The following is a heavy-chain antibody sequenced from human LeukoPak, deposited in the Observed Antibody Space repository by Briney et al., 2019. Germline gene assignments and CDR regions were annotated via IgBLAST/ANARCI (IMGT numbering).Heavy chain of an antibody. V-gene: IGHV4-39*01. Sequence: SDPLSLTCTVSGGFVSSSRYYWGWTRKPPGKGLEWIGSSYYSGGTYHNPSLRSRVTISVDPSRSQFSLRLSSVTAADTAVYYCARQKYGVALLYFDKWAQGSLVTVSS. D-gene: IGHD3-3*01. J-gene: IGHJ4*02. CDR1: GGFVSSSRYY. CDR3: ARQKYGVALLYFDK. CDR2: SYYSGGT.